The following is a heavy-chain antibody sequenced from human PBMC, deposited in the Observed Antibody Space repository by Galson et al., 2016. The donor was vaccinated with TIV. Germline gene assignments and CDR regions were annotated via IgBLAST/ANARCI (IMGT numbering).Heavy chain of an antibody. Sequence: SLRLSCAASGFTFETYAMTWVRQAPGKGLEWVSVISGSADRADRAYYADSVGGRITISRDNSKNTVFLEMNSLTVEDTAVYYCAKGGSWYDYWGPGTLVTVSS. J-gene: IGHJ4*02. CDR2: ISGSADRADRA. V-gene: IGHV3-23*01. CDR1: GFTFETYA. D-gene: IGHD6-13*01. CDR3: AKGGSWYDY.